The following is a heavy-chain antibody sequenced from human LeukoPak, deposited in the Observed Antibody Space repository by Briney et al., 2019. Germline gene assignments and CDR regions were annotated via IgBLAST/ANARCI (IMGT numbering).Heavy chain of an antibody. D-gene: IGHD2-2*01. V-gene: IGHV3-23*01. CDR1: GFTFSSYA. Sequence: GGSLRLSCADSGFTFSSYAMSWVRQAPGKGLEWVSAISGSGGSTYYADSVKGRFTISRDNSKNTLYLQMNSLRAEDTAVYYCAKGKVVVPAAPIDYWGQGTLVTVSS. CDR3: AKGKVVVPAAPIDY. J-gene: IGHJ4*02. CDR2: ISGSGGST.